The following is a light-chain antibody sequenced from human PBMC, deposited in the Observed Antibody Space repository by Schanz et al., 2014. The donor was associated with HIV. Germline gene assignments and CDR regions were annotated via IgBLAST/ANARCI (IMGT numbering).Light chain of an antibody. J-gene: IGKJ4*01. V-gene: IGKV3-15*01. Sequence: EIVLTQSPATLSLSPGETATLSCRASQHITNYLAWYQQKPGQAPRLLIYGASTRASGIPARFSGSGSGTQFTLTISSLQSEDFAVYYCQQYDNWPPLTFGGGTKVEIK. CDR2: GAS. CDR3: QQYDNWPPLT. CDR1: QHITNY.